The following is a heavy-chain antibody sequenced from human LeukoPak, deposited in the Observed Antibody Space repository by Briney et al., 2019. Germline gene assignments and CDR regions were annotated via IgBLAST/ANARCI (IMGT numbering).Heavy chain of an antibody. CDR2: IKQDGSDK. D-gene: IGHD2-2*01. CDR1: GFTFTTYW. Sequence: PGGSLRLSCAASGFTFTTYWMSWVRQAPGKGLEWVANIKQDGSDKYYVDSVKGRFTISRDNAKNSLFLQMNSLRAEDTAVYYCARGRVPAGAPYYFDYWGQGTLVTVSS. V-gene: IGHV3-7*03. CDR3: ARGRVPAGAPYYFDY. J-gene: IGHJ4*02.